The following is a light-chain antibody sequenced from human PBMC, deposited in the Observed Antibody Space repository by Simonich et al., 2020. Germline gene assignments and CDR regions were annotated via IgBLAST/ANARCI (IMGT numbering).Light chain of an antibody. CDR1: QSVSSN. CDR3: QQRSNWPT. V-gene: IGKV3-15*01. CDR2: GAS. Sequence: EIVMTQSPATLSMSPGERATLSCRASQSVSSNFAVHQQKPGQAPRLLIYGASTRDTGIPARFSCSGSGTEFTLTISSMQSEDFAVYYCQQRSNWPTFGLGTKVDIK. J-gene: IGKJ3*01.